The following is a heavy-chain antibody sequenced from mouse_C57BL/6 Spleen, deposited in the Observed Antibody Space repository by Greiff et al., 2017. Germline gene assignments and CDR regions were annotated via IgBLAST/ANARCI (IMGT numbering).Heavy chain of an antibody. CDR1: GFTFSSYA. Sequence: EVKLVESGGGLVKPGGSLKLSCAASGFTFSSYAMSWVRQTPEKRLEWVATISDGGSYTYYPDNVKGRFTISRDNAKNNLYLQMSQLKSEDTAMYYCAREDYSKIGFDYWGQGTTLTVSS. CDR2: ISDGGSYT. V-gene: IGHV5-4*01. J-gene: IGHJ2*01. D-gene: IGHD2-5*01. CDR3: AREDYSKIGFDY.